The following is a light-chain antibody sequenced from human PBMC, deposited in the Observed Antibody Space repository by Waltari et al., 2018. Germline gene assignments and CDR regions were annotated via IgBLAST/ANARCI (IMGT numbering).Light chain of an antibody. CDR3: QQYDGEVVT. CDR1: QSVTSIS. Sequence: EIVLTQSPGTLSLSPGERATLPCRASQSVTSISLTWYQQKLAQAPRLLIYGTSSRATGIPDRFSGSGSGTDFTLTISRLEPEDFAVYYCQQYDGEVVTFGGGTKVEI. CDR2: GTS. V-gene: IGKV3-20*01. J-gene: IGKJ4*01.